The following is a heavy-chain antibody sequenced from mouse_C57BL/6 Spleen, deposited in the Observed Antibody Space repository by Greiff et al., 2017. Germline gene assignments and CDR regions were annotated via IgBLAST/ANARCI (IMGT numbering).Heavy chain of an antibody. CDR1: GFTFSSYA. D-gene: IGHD2-2*01. V-gene: IGHV5-4*01. J-gene: IGHJ3*01. CDR2: ISDGGSYT. Sequence: EVQRVESGGGLVKPGGSLKLSCAASGFTFSSYAMSWVRQTPEKRLEWVATISDGGSYTYYPDNVKGRITISRDNAKNNLYLQMSHLKSEDTAMYYCAGSTMVTTQFAYWGQGTLVTVSA. CDR3: AGSTMVTTQFAY.